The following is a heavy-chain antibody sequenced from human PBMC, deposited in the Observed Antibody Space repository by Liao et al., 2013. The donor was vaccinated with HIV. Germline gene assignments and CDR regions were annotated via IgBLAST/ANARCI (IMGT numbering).Heavy chain of an antibody. Sequence: QVQLQQWGAGLLKPSETLSLTCAVYGGSLSGYYWSWIRQSPGKGLEWIGQINHSGSRGSTNYNPSLKSRVTISVDTSKNQFSLKLRSVTAADTAVYYCARFDISMVRGNPSDVLYVWGQGTIGHRLF. CDR2: INHSGSRGST. CDR1: GGSLSGYY. CDR3: ARFDISMVRGNPSDVLYV. J-gene: IGHJ3*01. V-gene: IGHV4-34*02. D-gene: IGHD3-10*01.